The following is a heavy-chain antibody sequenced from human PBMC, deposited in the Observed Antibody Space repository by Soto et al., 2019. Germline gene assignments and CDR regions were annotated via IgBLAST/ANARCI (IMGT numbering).Heavy chain of an antibody. J-gene: IGHJ4*02. V-gene: IGHV3-33*01. CDR1: GFTFSTYG. D-gene: IGHD6-13*01. CDR2: IWYDGSNE. Sequence: GGSLRLSCAASGFTFSTYGMHWVRQAPGKGLEWVAIIWYDGSNENYPDSVKGRFTISRDNSKNTLYLQMNSLRAEDTAVYYCARDEWGSNWRLDYWGQGTLVTVSS. CDR3: ARDEWGSNWRLDY.